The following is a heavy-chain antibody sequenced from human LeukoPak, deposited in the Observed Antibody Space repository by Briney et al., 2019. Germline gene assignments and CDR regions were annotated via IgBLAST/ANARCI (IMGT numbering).Heavy chain of an antibody. J-gene: IGHJ4*02. CDR3: ARGTYCSSTSCYFAVY. Sequence: MSGGSLRLSCAASGFTFSDYYRSWIRQAPGKGLEWVSYISSSGSTIYYADSVKGRFTISRDNAKNSLYLQMNSLRAEDTAVYYCARGTYCSSTSCYFAVYWGQGTLVTVSS. CDR1: GFTFSDYY. CDR2: ISSSGSTI. D-gene: IGHD2-2*01. V-gene: IGHV3-11*04.